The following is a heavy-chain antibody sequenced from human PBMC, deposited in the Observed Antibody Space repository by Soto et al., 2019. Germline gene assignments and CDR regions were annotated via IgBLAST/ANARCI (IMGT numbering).Heavy chain of an antibody. CDR3: ARVKSSSWYEGEIGDFVGDDAFDI. J-gene: IGHJ3*02. CDR2: IYYSGST. Sequence: PSETLSLTCTVSGGSISSYYWSWIRQPPGKGLEWIGYIYYSGSTNYNPSLKSRVTISVDTSKNQFSLKLSSVTAADTAVYYCARVKSSSWYEGEIGDFVGDDAFDIWGQGTMVTVSS. CDR1: GGSISSYY. V-gene: IGHV4-59*01. D-gene: IGHD6-13*01.